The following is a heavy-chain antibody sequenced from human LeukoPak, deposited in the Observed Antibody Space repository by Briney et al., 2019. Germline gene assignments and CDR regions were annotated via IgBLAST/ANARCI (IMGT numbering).Heavy chain of an antibody. CDR1: GGSISSSNHY. CDR3: ARQNYGIVTGYSYYFDY. Sequence: SETLSLTCTVSGGSISSSNHYWGWIRQPPGKGLEWIGSIHYSGSTNQNPSIKSRVTISVDTSKNQFSLKLTSVSAADTAVYYCARQNYGIVTGYSYYFDYWGQGTLVTVSS. CDR2: IHYSGST. J-gene: IGHJ4*02. V-gene: IGHV4-39*01. D-gene: IGHD3-9*01.